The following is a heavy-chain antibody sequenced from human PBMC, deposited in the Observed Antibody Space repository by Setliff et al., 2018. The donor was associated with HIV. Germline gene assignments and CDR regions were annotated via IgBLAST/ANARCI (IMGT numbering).Heavy chain of an antibody. V-gene: IGHV4-61*09. Sequence: SETLSLTCAVSGGSISSGSYYWSWIRQPAGKGLEWIGHIYTSGSTNHNTSLKSRVTISIDTSKNQFSLKLSSVTAANTAVYYCARRKSGSYFDAFDIWGQGTMVTVSS. CDR3: ARRKSGSYFDAFDI. D-gene: IGHD1-26*01. CDR2: IYTSGST. J-gene: IGHJ3*02. CDR1: GGSISSGSYY.